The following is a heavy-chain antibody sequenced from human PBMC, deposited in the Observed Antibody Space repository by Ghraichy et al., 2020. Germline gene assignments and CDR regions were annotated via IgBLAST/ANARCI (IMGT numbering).Heavy chain of an antibody. Sequence: GGSLRLSCATSGFTFSNYAMHWVRQAPGKGLEWVAVISYYATSEYYDGTKTYYADSVKGRFTISRDNSKKTLYLQMNSLRAEDAAVYYCFRGAYCSTSSCPVPYYGMDVWGQGTTVTVSS. J-gene: IGHJ6*02. CDR1: GFTFSNYA. CDR3: FRGAYCSTSSCPVPYYGMDV. CDR2: ISYYATSEYYDGTKT. D-gene: IGHD2-2*01. V-gene: IGHV3-30*03.